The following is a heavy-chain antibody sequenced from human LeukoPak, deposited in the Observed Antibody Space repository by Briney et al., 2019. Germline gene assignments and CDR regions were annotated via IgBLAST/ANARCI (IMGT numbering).Heavy chain of an antibody. D-gene: IGHD2-15*01. Sequence: SETLSLTCTVPGGSIRSYYWSWIRQSPGKGLEWIGYIYDSGTTNYNTSLKSRVTISVDTSKHQFSLKLSSVTAADTAVYYCAREDYCSGGSCYSGYFQHWGQGTLVTVSS. J-gene: IGHJ1*01. V-gene: IGHV4-59*01. CDR1: GGSIRSYY. CDR2: IYDSGTT. CDR3: AREDYCSGGSCYSGYFQH.